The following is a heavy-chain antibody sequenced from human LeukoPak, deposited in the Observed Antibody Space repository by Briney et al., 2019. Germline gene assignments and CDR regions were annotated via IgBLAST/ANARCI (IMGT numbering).Heavy chain of an antibody. V-gene: IGHV1-46*01. D-gene: IGHD2-21*01. CDR2: INPSGGST. CDR1: GYTFTRYQ. Sequence: ASVKVSCKASGYTFTRYQMHWVRQAPGQGLEWMGIINPSGGSTSYAQKFQGRVTMTRDASTSTVYMELSSLRSEDTAVYYCARGGILWWFLDYWGQGTLVTVSS. CDR3: ARGGILWWFLDY. J-gene: IGHJ4*02.